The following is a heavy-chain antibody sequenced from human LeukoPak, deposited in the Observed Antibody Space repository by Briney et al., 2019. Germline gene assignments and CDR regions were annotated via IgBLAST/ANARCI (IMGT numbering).Heavy chain of an antibody. V-gene: IGHV1-18*01. CDR3: ARDPRWELPPLDY. D-gene: IGHD1-26*01. J-gene: IGHJ4*02. Sequence: ASVKVSFKASGYTFTNYGISWVRQAPGQGLEWMGWISPYNGNTNYAQKFQGRVTMTTDTSTSTAYMELRSLRSDDTAVFYCARDPRWELPPLDYWGQGTLVTVSS. CDR2: ISPYNGNT. CDR1: GYTFTNYG.